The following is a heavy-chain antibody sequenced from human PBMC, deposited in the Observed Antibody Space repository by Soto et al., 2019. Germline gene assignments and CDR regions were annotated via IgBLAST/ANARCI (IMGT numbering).Heavy chain of an antibody. CDR2: IIPILGIA. CDR3: ARVTDTAMGPG. V-gene: IGHV1-69*02. D-gene: IGHD5-18*01. Sequence: QVQLVQSGAEVKKPGSSVKVSCKASGGTFSSYTISWVRQAPGQGLEWMGRIIPILGIANYAQKFQGRVTITADKTTSTAYMELSSLRSEDTAVYYFARVTDTAMGPGWGQGTLVTVSS. CDR1: GGTFSSYT. J-gene: IGHJ4*02.